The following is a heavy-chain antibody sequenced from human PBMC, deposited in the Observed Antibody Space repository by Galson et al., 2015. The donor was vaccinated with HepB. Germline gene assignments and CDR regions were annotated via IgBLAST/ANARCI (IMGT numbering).Heavy chain of an antibody. V-gene: IGHV3-9*01. CDR3: AKDRSHYYDSSGFDY. CDR2: ISWNSGSI. CDR1: GFTFDDYA. J-gene: IGHJ4*02. D-gene: IGHD3-22*01. Sequence: SLRLSCAASGFTFDDYAMHWVRQAPGKGLEWVSGISWNSGSIGYADSVKGRFTISRDNAKNSLYLQMNSLRAEDTALYYCAKDRSHYYDSSGFDYWGQGTLVTVSS.